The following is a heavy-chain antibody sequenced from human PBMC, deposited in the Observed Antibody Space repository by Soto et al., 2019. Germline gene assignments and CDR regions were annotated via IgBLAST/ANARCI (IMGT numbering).Heavy chain of an antibody. CDR2: ISASGVST. Sequence: EVQLLESGGGLVQPGGSLRLSCAASGFTFSSYAMNWVRQAPGKGLEWVSTISASGVSTYFADFVKGRFTISRDNSNNTLDLPMNSLRAEDTAVYYCANTRTDQWLVTGFQHWGQGTLLTVSS. CDR3: ANTRTDQWLVTGFQH. J-gene: IGHJ1*01. D-gene: IGHD6-19*01. CDR1: GFTFSSYA. V-gene: IGHV3-23*01.